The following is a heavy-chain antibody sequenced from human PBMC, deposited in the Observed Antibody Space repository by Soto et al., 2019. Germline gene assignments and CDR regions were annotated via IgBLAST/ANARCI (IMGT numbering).Heavy chain of an antibody. CDR3: ATRPSYASSGFSFDY. V-gene: IGHV4-61*01. CDR1: GGSVSTENHY. CDR2: IYYSGSI. J-gene: IGHJ4*02. Sequence: SETLSLTCTVSGGSVSTENHYWSWIRQSPGKGLEWIGYIYYSGSINYNPAFESRVTISVDTSKNQFSLKLASVTAADTAVYYCATRPSYASSGFSFDYWGQGTPVTVSS. D-gene: IGHD3-22*01.